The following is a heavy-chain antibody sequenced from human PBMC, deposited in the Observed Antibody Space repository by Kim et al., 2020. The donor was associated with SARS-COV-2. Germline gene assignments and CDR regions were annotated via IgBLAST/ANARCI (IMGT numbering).Heavy chain of an antibody. CDR3: AREKGSPPDATYYYDSSGYYYESHFDY. J-gene: IGHJ4*02. CDR1: GGSFSGYY. Sequence: SETLSLTCAVYGGSFSGYYWSWIRQPPGKGLEWIGEINHSGSTNYNPSLKSRVTISVDTSKNQFSLKLSSVTAADTAVYYCAREKGSPPDATYYYDSSGYYYESHFDYWGQGTLVTVSS. D-gene: IGHD3-22*01. V-gene: IGHV4-34*01. CDR2: INHSGST.